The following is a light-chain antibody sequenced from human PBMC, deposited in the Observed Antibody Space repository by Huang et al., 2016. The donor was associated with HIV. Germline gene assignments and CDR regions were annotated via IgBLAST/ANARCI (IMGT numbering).Light chain of an antibody. CDR3: QQRSKWPLT. CDR1: QSIGTY. CDR2: DVS. Sequence: EIVLTQSPVTLALSPGDRATLSCRASQSIGTYLVWYQQKSGQAPRLLIYDVSNRAAGVPARFSASGSETDFTLTIASLDPDDFAIYHCQQRSKWPLTFGGGTKVEMK. V-gene: IGKV3-11*01. J-gene: IGKJ4*01.